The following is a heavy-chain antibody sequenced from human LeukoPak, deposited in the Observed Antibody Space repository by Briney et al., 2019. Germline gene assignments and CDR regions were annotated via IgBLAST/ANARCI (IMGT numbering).Heavy chain of an antibody. Sequence: GSSVKVSCKASGCTFSSYAISWVRQAPGQGLEWMGWINPNSGGTNYAQKFQGRVTMTRDTSISTAYMELSRLRSDDTAVYYCARVGSSSLDYWGQGTLVTVSS. D-gene: IGHD6-13*01. CDR1: GCTFSSYA. V-gene: IGHV1-2*02. CDR3: ARVGSSSLDY. J-gene: IGHJ4*02. CDR2: INPNSGGT.